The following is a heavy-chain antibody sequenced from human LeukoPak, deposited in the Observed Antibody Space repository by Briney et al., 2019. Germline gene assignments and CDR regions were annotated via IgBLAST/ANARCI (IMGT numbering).Heavy chain of an antibody. CDR1: GGSISSYY. J-gene: IGHJ4*02. D-gene: IGHD3-22*01. V-gene: IGHV4-59*01. CDR2: IYYSGST. Sequence: SETLSLTCTVSGGSISSYYWSWIRQPPGKGLEWIGYIYYSGSTNYNPSLKSRVTISVDTSKNQFSLKLSSVTAADTAVYYCARMRLWYDSSGYNPSFDYWGQGTLVTVSS. CDR3: ARMRLWYDSSGYNPSFDY.